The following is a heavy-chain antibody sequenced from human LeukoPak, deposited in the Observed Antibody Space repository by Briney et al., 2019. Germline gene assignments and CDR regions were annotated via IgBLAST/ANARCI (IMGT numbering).Heavy chain of an antibody. V-gene: IGHV4-59*08. CDR1: GGSISSYY. Sequence: SETLSLTCTVSGGSISSYYWSWIRQPPGKGLECIGYIHYTGSTNYNPSLKSRVTISVDTSKNQFSLKLSSVTAADTAVYYCARHDRRAAAGTCWGQGTLVTVSS. J-gene: IGHJ4*02. CDR3: ARHDRRAAAGTC. D-gene: IGHD6-13*01. CDR2: IHYTGST.